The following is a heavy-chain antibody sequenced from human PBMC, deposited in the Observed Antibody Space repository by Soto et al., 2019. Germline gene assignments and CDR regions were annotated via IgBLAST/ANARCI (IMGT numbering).Heavy chain of an antibody. CDR3: ARSVGGSNVNFDF. J-gene: IGHJ4*02. D-gene: IGHD3-10*01. V-gene: IGHV1-8*01. CDR1: GYTFTSYD. Sequence: GSVKVSWKASGYTFTSYDTNRVRYATGQGPEWRGWMNPDSGNTGYVQKVQGRVTMTRNTAISTAYMELSSLRSEDTAVYYCARSVGGSNVNFDFWGQGTLVTVSS. CDR2: MNPDSGNT.